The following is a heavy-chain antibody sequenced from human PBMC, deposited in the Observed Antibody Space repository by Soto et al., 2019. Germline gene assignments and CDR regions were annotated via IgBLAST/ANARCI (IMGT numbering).Heavy chain of an antibody. CDR2: IIPIFGTA. CDR1: GGTFSSYA. V-gene: IGHV1-69*06. D-gene: IGHD3-16*02. CDR3: ARYDYVWGSYRYTGFYEYFQH. J-gene: IGHJ1*01. Sequence: QVQLVQSGAEVKKPGSSVKVSCKASGGTFSSYAISWVRQAPGQGLEWMGGIIPIFGTANYAQKFQGRVTITADKSTSTAYMELSSLRSEDKAVYYCARYDYVWGSYRYTGFYEYFQHWGQGTLVTVSS.